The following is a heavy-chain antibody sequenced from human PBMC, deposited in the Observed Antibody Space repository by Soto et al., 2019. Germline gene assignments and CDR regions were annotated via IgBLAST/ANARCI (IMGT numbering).Heavy chain of an antibody. V-gene: IGHV1-69*01. CDR3: AKDRRGIAALPSLFDY. Sequence: QVQLVQSGAEVKKPGSSVKVSCKASGGTFSSYAISWVRQAPGQGLEWMGGIIPIFGTANYAQKFQGRVTITADESTSTAYMELSSLRSEDTAVYYCAKDRRGIAALPSLFDYWGQGTLVTVSS. D-gene: IGHD6-6*01. CDR2: IIPIFGTA. J-gene: IGHJ4*02. CDR1: GGTFSSYA.